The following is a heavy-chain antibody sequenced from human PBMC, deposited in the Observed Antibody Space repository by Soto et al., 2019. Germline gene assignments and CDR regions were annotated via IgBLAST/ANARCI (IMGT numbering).Heavy chain of an antibody. CDR2: INHSGST. CDR3: ARGGNSGYVW. D-gene: IGHD5-12*01. V-gene: IGHV4-34*01. CDR1: GGSFSGYY. Sequence: QVQLQQWGAGLLKPSETLSLTCAVYGGSFSGYYLSWIRHPPGKGLEWIGEINHSGSTNYNPSLTSRVTISVDTSKNQFSLKLSSVTAADTAVYYCARGGNSGYVWWGQGTLVTVSS. J-gene: IGHJ4*02.